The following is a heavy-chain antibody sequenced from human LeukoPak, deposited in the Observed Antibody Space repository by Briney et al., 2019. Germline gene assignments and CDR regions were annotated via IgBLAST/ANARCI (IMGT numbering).Heavy chain of an antibody. CDR3: AREITGTRGVDY. Sequence: SETLSLTCTVSGDSFSSYFWSWIRQPAGMGLEWIGRMYTSGITNSNPSLKSRVTMSVDTSKNQFSLNLTSVTAADTAVYYCAREITGTRGVDYWGQGILVTVSS. D-gene: IGHD1-7*01. CDR1: GDSFSSYF. V-gene: IGHV4-4*07. J-gene: IGHJ4*02. CDR2: MYTSGIT.